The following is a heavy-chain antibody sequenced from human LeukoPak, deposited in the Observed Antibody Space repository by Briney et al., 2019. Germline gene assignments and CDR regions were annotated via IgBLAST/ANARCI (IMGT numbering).Heavy chain of an antibody. CDR1: GFTFSSYS. Sequence: GGSLRLSCAASGFTFSSYSMNWVRQAPGKGLEWVSFISSSSSYIYYADSMKGRFTISKDNAKNSLYLQMNSLKAEDTAVYYCARGEWSSSPFDYWGQGTLVTVSS. CDR3: ARGEWSSSPFDY. V-gene: IGHV3-21*01. D-gene: IGHD6-6*01. J-gene: IGHJ4*02. CDR2: ISSSSSYI.